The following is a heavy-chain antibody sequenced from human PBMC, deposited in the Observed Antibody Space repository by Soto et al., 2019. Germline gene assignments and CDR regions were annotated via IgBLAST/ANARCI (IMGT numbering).Heavy chain of an antibody. D-gene: IGHD6-19*01. J-gene: IGHJ4*02. Sequence: SETLSLTCTVSGGSISSSSYYRGWIRQPPGKGLEWIGSIYYSGSTYYNPSLKSRVTITVDTSKNQFSLKLSSVTAADTAVYYAVVGSGWYAQFDYWGQGTLVTVSS. CDR3: VVGSGWYAQFDY. CDR1: GGSISSSSYY. V-gene: IGHV4-39*01. CDR2: IYYSGST.